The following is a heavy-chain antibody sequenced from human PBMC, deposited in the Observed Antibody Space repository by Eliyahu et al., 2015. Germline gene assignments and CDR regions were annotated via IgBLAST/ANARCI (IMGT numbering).Heavy chain of an antibody. V-gene: IGHV4-61*02. CDR2: IYTSGST. Sequence: LEWIGRIYTSGSTXYNPSLKSRVTIXVDTSKNQFSLKLSSVXAADTAVYYCARGGYYGSGSYYKFDYWGQGTLVTVSS. D-gene: IGHD3-10*01. J-gene: IGHJ4*02. CDR3: ARGGYYGSGSYYKFDY.